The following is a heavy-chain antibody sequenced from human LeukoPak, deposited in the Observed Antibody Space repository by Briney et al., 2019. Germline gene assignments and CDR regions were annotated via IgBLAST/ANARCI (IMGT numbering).Heavy chain of an antibody. D-gene: IGHD6-13*01. Sequence: GGSLRLSCAASGFTFSSYGMHWVRQAPGKGLEWVAFIRYDGSNKYYADSVKGRFTISRDNSKNTLYLQMDSLRAEDTAVYYCAKDQGGYSSSWPYYYFDYWGQGTLVTVSS. CDR3: AKDQGGYSSSWPYYYFDY. CDR1: GFTFSSYG. CDR2: IRYDGSNK. V-gene: IGHV3-30*02. J-gene: IGHJ4*02.